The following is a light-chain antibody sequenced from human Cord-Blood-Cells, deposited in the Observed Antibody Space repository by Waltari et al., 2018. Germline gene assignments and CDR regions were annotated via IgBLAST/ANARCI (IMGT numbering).Light chain of an antibody. CDR3: CSYAGSSTWV. V-gene: IGLV2-23*01. Sequence: QSALTQPASVSGFPGQSLTLSCTGTSSDVGSYNLVSCYQQHPGKAPKLMIYEGSKRPSGVSNRFSGSKSGNTASLTISGLQAEDEADYYCCSYAGSSTWVFGGGTKLTVL. CDR1: SSDVGSYNL. J-gene: IGLJ3*02. CDR2: EGS.